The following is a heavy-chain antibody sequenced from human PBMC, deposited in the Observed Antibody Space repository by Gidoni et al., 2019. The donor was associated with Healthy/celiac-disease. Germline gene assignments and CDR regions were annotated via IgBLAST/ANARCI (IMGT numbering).Heavy chain of an antibody. CDR3: ARETGWLRDYYYGMDV. V-gene: IGHV4-31*03. CDR2: IYYSGST. Sequence: QVQLQESGPGLVKPSQTLSLTCTVSGGSISSGGYYWSWIRQHPGKGLEWIGYIYYSGSTYYNPSLKSRVTISVDTSKNQFSLKLSSVTAADTAVYYCARETGWLRDYYYGMDVWGQGTTVTVSS. J-gene: IGHJ6*02. CDR1: GGSISSGGYY. D-gene: IGHD3-22*01.